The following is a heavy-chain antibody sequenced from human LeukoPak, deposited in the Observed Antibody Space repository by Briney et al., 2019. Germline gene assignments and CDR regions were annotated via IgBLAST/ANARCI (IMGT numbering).Heavy chain of an antibody. D-gene: IGHD3-3*01. CDR2: ISGSGGST. CDR3: AKGFVWSDYYYYFDY. Sequence: PGGSLRLSCAASGFTFSSYAMSWVRQAPGKGLEWVSGISGSGGSTYYADSVKGRFTISRDNSKDTLSAQMNSLRAEDTAVYYCAKGFVWSDYYYYFDYWGQGTLVTVSS. CDR1: GFTFSSYA. J-gene: IGHJ4*02. V-gene: IGHV3-23*01.